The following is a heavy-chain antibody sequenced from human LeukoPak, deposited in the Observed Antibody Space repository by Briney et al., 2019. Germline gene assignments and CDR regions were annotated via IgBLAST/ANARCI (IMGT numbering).Heavy chain of an antibody. CDR1: GFTFSRFA. CDR2: MSVGASPT. J-gene: IGHJ4*02. CDR3: AKDRWNSGWSNADDY. V-gene: IGHV3-23*01. D-gene: IGHD6-19*01. Sequence: GGSLRLSCAASGFTFSRFAMSWVRQAPGKGLEWVSAMSVGASPTFYADSVKGRFTISRDNSKNTLYLQMNSLRAEDTAIYYCAKDRWNSGWSNADDYWGQGILVTVSS.